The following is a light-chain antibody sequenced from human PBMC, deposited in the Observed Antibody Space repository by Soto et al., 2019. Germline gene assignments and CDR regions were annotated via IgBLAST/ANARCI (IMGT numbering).Light chain of an antibody. CDR1: SSNIGAGYD. Sequence: QPVLTQPPSVSGAPGQRVTISCTGSSSNIGAGYDVHWYQQLPGTAPKLLIYGGTYRPSGVPDRFSGSKSGTSASLAITGLQAEDEADYYCQSYDSRLSGSVVFGGGTKVTVL. V-gene: IGLV1-40*01. J-gene: IGLJ2*01. CDR3: QSYDSRLSGSVV. CDR2: GGT.